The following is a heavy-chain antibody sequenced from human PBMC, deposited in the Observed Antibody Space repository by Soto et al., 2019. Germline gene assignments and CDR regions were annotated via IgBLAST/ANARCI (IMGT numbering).Heavy chain of an antibody. Sequence: GGSLRLSCAASGFTFSSYAMSWVRQAPGKGLEWVSAISGSGGSTYYADSVKGRFTISRNNSKNTLYLQMNSLRADDTAVYYCAKVGGTSHPPIPVDCWGQGTLVTVSS. CDR2: ISGSGGST. D-gene: IGHD2-2*02. J-gene: IGHJ4*02. CDR3: AKVGGTSHPPIPVDC. V-gene: IGHV3-23*01. CDR1: GFTFSSYA.